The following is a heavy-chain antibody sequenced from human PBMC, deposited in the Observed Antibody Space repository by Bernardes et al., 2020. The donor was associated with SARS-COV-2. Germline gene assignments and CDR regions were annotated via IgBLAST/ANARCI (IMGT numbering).Heavy chain of an antibody. D-gene: IGHD1-1*01. V-gene: IGHV5-51*01. CDR2: IYPDGSDT. J-gene: IGHJ2*01. Sequence: GESLKISCKGSAHSFTNKWIAWVRQMPGKGLEWMGTIYPDGSDTRYSPSFQGQVTISADKSITTAYLQWSSLKASDTAMYYCARELDWYFDLWGRGTLVTVSS. CDR3: ARELDWYFDL. CDR1: AHSFTNKW.